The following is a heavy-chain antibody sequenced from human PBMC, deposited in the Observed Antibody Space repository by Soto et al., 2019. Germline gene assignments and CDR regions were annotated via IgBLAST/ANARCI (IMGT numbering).Heavy chain of an antibody. Sequence: ASVKVSCKASGYTFTSYDINWVRQATGQGLEWMGWMNPNSGNTGYAQKFQGRVTMTRNTSISTAYMELNSLRSDDTAVYYCASGVGSSFIGYFDPWGRGTLVTVSS. CDR1: GYTFTSYD. V-gene: IGHV1-8*01. CDR2: MNPNSGNT. CDR3: ASGVGSSFIGYFDP. J-gene: IGHJ2*01. D-gene: IGHD6-6*01.